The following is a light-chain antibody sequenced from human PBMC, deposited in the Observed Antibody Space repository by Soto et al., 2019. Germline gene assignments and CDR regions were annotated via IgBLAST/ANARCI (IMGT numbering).Light chain of an antibody. V-gene: IGKV1-8*01. J-gene: IGKJ3*01. CDR2: AAY. CDR1: QGISSY. CDR3: QQYYSYPFT. Sequence: AIRMTQSPSSLSASTGDRGTITCRASQGISSYLAWYQQKPGKAPKLLIYAAYTLQSGGPSRFRGNGAYTDFTLSISCQQPEDYATNYCQQYYSYPFTSGPKTIVDIK.